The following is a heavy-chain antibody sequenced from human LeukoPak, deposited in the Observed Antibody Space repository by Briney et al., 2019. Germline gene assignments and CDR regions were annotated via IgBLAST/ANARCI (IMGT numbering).Heavy chain of an antibody. D-gene: IGHD2-15*01. V-gene: IGHV3-9*01. CDR2: ISWNSGSR. J-gene: IGHJ3*02. Sequence: GGSLRLSCAASGFPFDDYAMHGVRQAPGKGLEWVSGISWNSGSRGYDDTVNGRFTISRYNAKTYMHLQMNSLRAEDTALYYCAKEKESSGDHHDAFDIWGQGTMVTVSS. CDR1: GFPFDDYA. CDR3: AKEKESSGDHHDAFDI.